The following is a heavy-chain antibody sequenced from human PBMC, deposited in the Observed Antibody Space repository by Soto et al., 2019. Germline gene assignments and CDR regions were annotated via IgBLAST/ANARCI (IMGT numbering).Heavy chain of an antibody. V-gene: IGHV5-51*01. D-gene: IGHD2-15*01. J-gene: IGHJ4*02. CDR3: AIVVVAATLFGPFDY. Sequence: GESLKISCKGSGYSFTSYWIGWVRQMPGKGLEWMGIIYPGDSDTRNSPSFQGQVTISADKSISTAYLQWSSLKASDTAMYYCAIVVVAATLFGPFDYWGQGTLVTVSS. CDR1: GYSFTSYW. CDR2: IYPGDSDT.